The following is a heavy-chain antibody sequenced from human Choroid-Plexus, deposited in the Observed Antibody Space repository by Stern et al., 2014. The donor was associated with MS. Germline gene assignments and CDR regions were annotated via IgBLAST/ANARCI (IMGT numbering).Heavy chain of an antibody. CDR2: INPNTGGT. CDR3: ARDQRGITIFGVVTDYYYLGMDV. J-gene: IGHJ6*02. D-gene: IGHD3-3*01. Sequence: QMQLVQSGAEVKKPGASVKVSCKTSGYIFTGYYIHWVRQAPGQGLEWMAWINPNTGGTKYAQKFQGRVTMSRDTSISTAYVELSSLTSDDTAVYYCARDQRGITIFGVVTDYYYLGMDVWGQGTTVTVPS. CDR1: GYIFTGYY. V-gene: IGHV1-2*02.